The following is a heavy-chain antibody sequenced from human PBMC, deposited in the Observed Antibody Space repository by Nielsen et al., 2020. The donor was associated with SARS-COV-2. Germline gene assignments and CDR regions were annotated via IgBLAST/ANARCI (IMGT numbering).Heavy chain of an antibody. Sequence: GESPKISCAATGFTFSSYVMHWVRQAPGKGLEWVARISYDGSNEYYADSVKGRFTISRDNSKSTLYLQMNSLRPEDTAVYYCAKDADYLWGTYRYKYYFDYWGQGTLVTVSS. V-gene: IGHV3-30*18. CDR1: GFTFSSYV. D-gene: IGHD3-16*02. CDR3: AKDADYLWGTYRYKYYFDY. CDR2: ISYDGSNE. J-gene: IGHJ4*02.